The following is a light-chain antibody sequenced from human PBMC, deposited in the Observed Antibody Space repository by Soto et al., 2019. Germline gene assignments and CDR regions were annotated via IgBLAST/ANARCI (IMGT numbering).Light chain of an antibody. J-gene: IGKJ3*01. CDR3: QQSYSTLLT. CDR2: AAS. CDR1: QSISSY. V-gene: IGKV1-39*01. Sequence: DIQMTQSPSSLSASVGDIVTITCRASQSISSYLTWYQQNTGKAPKLLIYAASSLQSGVPSRFSGSGSGTDFTLAISSLQPEDFATYYCQQSYSTLLTFGPGAKVDI.